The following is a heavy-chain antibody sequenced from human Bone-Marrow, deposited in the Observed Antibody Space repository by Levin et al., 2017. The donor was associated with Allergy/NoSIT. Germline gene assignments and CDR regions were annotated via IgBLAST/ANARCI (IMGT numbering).Heavy chain of an antibody. J-gene: IGHJ6*02. D-gene: IGHD3-9*01. V-gene: IGHV3-53*01. CDR2: LYVSGSN. Sequence: GGSLRLSCAASGFVSSINFMSWVRQAPGKGLEWVSVLYVSGSNYHAESVRGRFSMSRDTSKKTFSLHMASLRADDTATYYCTITSGATGYYGMDVWGQGTTVTVSS. CDR3: TITSGATGYYGMDV. CDR1: GFVSSINF.